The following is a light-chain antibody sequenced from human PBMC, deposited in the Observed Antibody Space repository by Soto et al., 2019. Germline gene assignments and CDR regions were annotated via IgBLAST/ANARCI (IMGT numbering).Light chain of an antibody. CDR1: QSVSSN. CDR3: QQYDEWPPTYT. Sequence: ERVMTQSPATLSVSPGERATLSCRASQSVSSNLAWYQQKPGQAPRLLIYGASTRATGIPARISGSGSGTEFTLNISSLQSEDFAIYYCQQYDEWPPTYTFGQGTKLEI. CDR2: GAS. J-gene: IGKJ2*01. V-gene: IGKV3-15*01.